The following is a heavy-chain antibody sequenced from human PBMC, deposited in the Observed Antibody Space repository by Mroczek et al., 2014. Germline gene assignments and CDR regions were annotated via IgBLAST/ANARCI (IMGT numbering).Heavy chain of an antibody. CDR2: IWYDGSNK. CDR1: GFTFSSYG. D-gene: IGHD3-3*01. J-gene: IGHJ4*02. CDR3: AREYYDFWSGYVRAGDY. V-gene: IGHV3-33*01. Sequence: QVQLVQSGGGVVQPGRSLRLSCAASGFTFSSYGMHWVRQAPGKGLEWVAVIWYDGSNKYYADSVKGRFTISRDNSKNTLYLQMNSLRAEDTAVYYCAREYYDFWSGYVRAGDYWGQGTLVTVSS.